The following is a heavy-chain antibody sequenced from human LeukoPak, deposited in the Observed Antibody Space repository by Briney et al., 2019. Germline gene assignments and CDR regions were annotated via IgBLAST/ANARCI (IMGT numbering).Heavy chain of an antibody. CDR3: AGGSLVTTKYYYYYMDV. CDR2: INPNSGGT. CDR1: GYTFTGYY. Sequence: ASVKVSCKASGYTFTGYYMHWVRQAPGQGLEWMGWINPNSGGTNYAQKFQGRVTMTRDTSISTAYMELSRLRPDDTAAYYCAGGSLVTTKYYYYYMDVWGKGTTVTVSS. V-gene: IGHV1-2*02. D-gene: IGHD4-17*01. J-gene: IGHJ6*03.